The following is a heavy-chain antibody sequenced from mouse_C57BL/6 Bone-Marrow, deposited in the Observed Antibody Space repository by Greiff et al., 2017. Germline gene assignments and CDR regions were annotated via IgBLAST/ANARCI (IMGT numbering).Heavy chain of an antibody. CDR2: IHPNSGST. D-gene: IGHD2-5*01. Sequence: VQLQQPGAELVKPGASVTLSCKASGYTFTSYWMHWVKQRPGQGLEWIGMIHPNSGSTNYKEKFKSKATLTVDKSSSTTYMKLSSLTSGDSAVYNCARWGDSNYDWSWFAYWGQGTLVTVSA. J-gene: IGHJ3*01. CDR1: GYTFTSYW. CDR3: ARWGDSNYDWSWFAY. V-gene: IGHV1-64*01.